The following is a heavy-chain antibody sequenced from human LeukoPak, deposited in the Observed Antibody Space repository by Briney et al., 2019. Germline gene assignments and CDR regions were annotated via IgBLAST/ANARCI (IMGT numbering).Heavy chain of an antibody. J-gene: IGHJ4*02. D-gene: IGHD6-13*01. CDR2: ISSSSSTI. Sequence: GGSLRLSCAASGFTFSSSSMNWVRQAPGKGREWVSYISSSSSTIYYADSVKGRFTISRDNAKNSLYLQMNSLRAEDTAVYYCARVSMSRGIAAAGAYFDYWGQGTLVTVSS. V-gene: IGHV3-48*01. CDR3: ARVSMSRGIAAAGAYFDY. CDR1: GFTFSSSS.